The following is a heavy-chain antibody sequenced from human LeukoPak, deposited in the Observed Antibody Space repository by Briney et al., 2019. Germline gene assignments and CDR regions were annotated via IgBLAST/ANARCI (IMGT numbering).Heavy chain of an antibody. D-gene: IGHD3-3*01. CDR2: INHSGST. CDR3: ARGPRFLEWLLYLSHHSNWFDP. CDR1: GFIFSNYT. V-gene: IGHV4-34*01. Sequence: PGGSLRLSCADSGFIFSNYTMNWVRQAPGKGLEWIGEINHSGSTNYNPSLKSRVTISVDTSKNQFSLKLSSVTAADTAVYYCARGPRFLEWLLYLSHHSNWFDPWGQGTLVTVSS. J-gene: IGHJ5*02.